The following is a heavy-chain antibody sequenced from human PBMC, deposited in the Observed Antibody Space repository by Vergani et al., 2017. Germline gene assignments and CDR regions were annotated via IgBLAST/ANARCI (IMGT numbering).Heavy chain of an antibody. CDR2: IKQDGSEK. V-gene: IGHV3-7*03. D-gene: IGHD3-22*01. CDR3: ARSSGLYDSSGYYWFYYYYYMDV. Sequence: EVQLVESGGGLVQPGGSLRLSCAASGFTFSSYWMSWVRQAPGQGLEWVANIKQDGSEKYYVDSVKGRFTISRDNAKNSRYLQMNSLRAEDTAVYYCARSSGLYDSSGYYWFYYYYYMDVWGKGTTVTVSS. CDR1: GFTFSSYW. J-gene: IGHJ6*03.